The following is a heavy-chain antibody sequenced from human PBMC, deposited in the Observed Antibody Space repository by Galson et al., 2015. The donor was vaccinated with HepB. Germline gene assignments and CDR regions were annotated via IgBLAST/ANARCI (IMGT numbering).Heavy chain of an antibody. CDR3: ARDSDMDV. J-gene: IGHJ6*03. Sequence: SVKVSCKASGFMFTGYYLHWVRQVPGQRLEWMGRINPDGGATDYAQRFRDRVTLTSDTSINTAYTELRSLRPDDTAVYFCARDSDMDVWGTGTTVIVSS. CDR2: INPDGGAT. CDR1: GFMFTGYY. V-gene: IGHV1-2*06.